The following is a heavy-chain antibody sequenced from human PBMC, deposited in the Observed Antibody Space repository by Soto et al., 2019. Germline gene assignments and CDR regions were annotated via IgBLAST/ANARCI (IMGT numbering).Heavy chain of an antibody. D-gene: IGHD2-21*01. J-gene: IGHJ4*02. CDR1: GGAVSNYV. V-gene: IGHV1-69*13. CDR2: NIPIFGTA. Sequence: ASLNGSCNASGGAVSNYVISWGRQAPGQGLEWMGGNIPIFGTANYAQKFQGRVTIIADESTGTTYMELTSLRSEDTAVYYCARAPILVGAEIYANSFDYSGQGT. CDR3: ARAPILVGAEIYANSFDY.